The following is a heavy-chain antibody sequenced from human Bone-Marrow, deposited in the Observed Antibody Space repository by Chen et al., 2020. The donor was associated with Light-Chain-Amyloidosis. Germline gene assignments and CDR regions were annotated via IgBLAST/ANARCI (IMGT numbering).Heavy chain of an antibody. CDR2: FALMTGRI. Sequence: EVHLVESGGGLVEPGTSLRLSCAVSGFTFNRNAIHWGRQPPGKGLDWFSWFALMTGRIDYARPLRGRFPSSTDSSRNPVYLNRSGRRPGATAFFFGIHDEVAGGAAYWAPGPLVTFSS. D-gene: IGHD6-19*01. CDR1: GFTFNRNA. J-gene: IGHJ4*02. V-gene: IGHV3-9*01. CDR3: IHDEVAGGAAY.